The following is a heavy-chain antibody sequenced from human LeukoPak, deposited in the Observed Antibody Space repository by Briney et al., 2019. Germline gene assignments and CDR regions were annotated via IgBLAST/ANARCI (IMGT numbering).Heavy chain of an antibody. CDR2: INSDGSST. D-gene: IGHD2-2*03. CDR3: ARDGLDYGMDV. V-gene: IGHV3-74*01. J-gene: IGHJ6*02. CDR1: GFTFSSYW. Sequence: PGGPLRLSCAASGFTFSSYWMHWVRQAPGKGLVWVSRINSDGSSTSYADSVKGRFTISRDNAKNTLYLQMNSLRAEDTAVYYCARDGLDYGMDVWGQGTTVTVSS.